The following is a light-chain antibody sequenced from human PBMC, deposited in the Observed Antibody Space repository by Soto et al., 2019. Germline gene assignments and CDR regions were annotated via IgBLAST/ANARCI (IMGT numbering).Light chain of an antibody. J-gene: IGLJ1*01. CDR3: ISYTTSSNYV. Sequence: QSVLTQPASVSGSPGQSITISCTGTSSDVGGYNYVSWYQHYPGKAPKLMIYEVSNRPSGVSNRFSGSKSGNTASLTISGLQAEDESDYYCISYTTSSNYVFGTGTKVTV. CDR2: EVS. CDR1: SSDVGGYNY. V-gene: IGLV2-14*01.